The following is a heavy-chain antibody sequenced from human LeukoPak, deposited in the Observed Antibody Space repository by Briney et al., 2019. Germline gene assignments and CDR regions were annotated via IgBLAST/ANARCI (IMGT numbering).Heavy chain of an antibody. J-gene: IGHJ6*02. Sequence: GGSLRLSCAASGFTFSSYWMHWVRQAPGKGLVWVSRINSDGSSTSYADSVKGRFTISRDNAKNTLYLQMNSLRAEDTAVYYCARDRVVRGIKTSYYGMDVWGQGTTVTVS. D-gene: IGHD3-10*01. V-gene: IGHV3-74*01. CDR2: INSDGSST. CDR3: ARDRVVRGIKTSYYGMDV. CDR1: GFTFSSYW.